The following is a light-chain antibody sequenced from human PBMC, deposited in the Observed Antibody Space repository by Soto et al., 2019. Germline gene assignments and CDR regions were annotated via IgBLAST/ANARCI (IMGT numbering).Light chain of an antibody. J-gene: IGKJ4*01. CDR3: QQYNNWPPLT. CDR1: QSVSSN. V-gene: IGKV3-15*01. Sequence: EIVMTQSPATLSVSPGERATLSCRASQSVSSNFAWYQQKPGQAPRLLIYGASTRATGIPARFSGSGSGTEFTLTISSLKSEDFAVYYCQQYNNWPPLTFGGGTKVGLK. CDR2: GAS.